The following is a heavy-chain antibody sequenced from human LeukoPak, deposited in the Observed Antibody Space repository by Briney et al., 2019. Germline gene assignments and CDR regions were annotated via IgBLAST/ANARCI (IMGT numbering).Heavy chain of an antibody. CDR3: ATDTAMGGYFDY. CDR1: GFTFSSYS. CDR2: ISSSSSYI. V-gene: IGHV3-21*01. D-gene: IGHD5-18*01. Sequence: GGSLRLSCAASGFTFSSYSMNWVRQAPGKGLEWVSSISSSSSYIYYADSVKGRFTISRDNAKNSLYLQMNSLRAEDTAVYYCATDTAMGGYFDYWGQGTLVTVSS. J-gene: IGHJ4*02.